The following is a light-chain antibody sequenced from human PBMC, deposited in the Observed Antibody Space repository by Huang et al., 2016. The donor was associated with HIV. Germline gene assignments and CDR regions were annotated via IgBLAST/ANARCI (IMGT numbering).Light chain of an antibody. V-gene: IGKV1-39*01. CDR1: QSIKKY. CDR3: QQSYSTLLFT. CDR2: GAS. J-gene: IGKJ3*01. Sequence: DIQMTQSPSSLSASVGVRVTITCRASQSIKKYLTWYQQKPGKAPKLLIYGASSLQSGVPTRFSGSGSGTDFTLTISRLQPEDFATYYCQQSYSTLLFTFGPGTKVDI.